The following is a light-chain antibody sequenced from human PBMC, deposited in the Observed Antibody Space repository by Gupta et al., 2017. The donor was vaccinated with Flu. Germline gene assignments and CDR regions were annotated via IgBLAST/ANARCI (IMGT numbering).Light chain of an antibody. CDR2: EVS. CDR3: SSYTSSSAVV. Sequence: QSALIQPASVSGSPGQSITISCTGTSSDVGAYKYVSWYQQHPDKAPKLMIYEVSDRPSGVSYRFSGSKSGNTASLTISGLQAEDEADYYCSSYTSSSAVVFGGGTKLTVL. V-gene: IGLV2-14*01. J-gene: IGLJ2*01. CDR1: SSDVGAYKY.